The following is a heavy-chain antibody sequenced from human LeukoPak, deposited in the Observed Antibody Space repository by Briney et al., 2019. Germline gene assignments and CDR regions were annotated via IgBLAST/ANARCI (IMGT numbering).Heavy chain of an antibody. V-gene: IGHV3-21*01. D-gene: IGHD2-8*01. CDR3: ARGITNVDAFDI. J-gene: IGHJ3*02. Sequence: PGGSLRLSCAASGFTFSSYSMNWVRQAPGKGLEWVSSISSSSSYIYYADSVKGRFTISRDNAKNSLYLQMNSLRAEDTAVYYCARGITNVDAFDIWGQGTMVTVSS. CDR1: GFTFSSYS. CDR2: ISSSSSYI.